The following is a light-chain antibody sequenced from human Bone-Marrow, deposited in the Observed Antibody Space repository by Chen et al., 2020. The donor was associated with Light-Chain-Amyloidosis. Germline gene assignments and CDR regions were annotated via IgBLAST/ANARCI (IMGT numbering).Light chain of an antibody. CDR2: DTS. CDR1: QSVSYY. CDR3: QQRKNWPPIT. Sequence: ESVLTQSPATLSSSPGERATLSCRASQSVSYYLAWYQQKPGQAPRLLIYDTSNRATGIPARFSGSGSGTDFTLTISSLEPEDFAVYYCQQRKNWPPITFGGGTQVEI. J-gene: IGKJ4*01. V-gene: IGKV3-11*01.